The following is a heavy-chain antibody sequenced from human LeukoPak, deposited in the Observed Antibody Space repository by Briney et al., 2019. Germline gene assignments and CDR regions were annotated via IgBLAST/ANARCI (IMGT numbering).Heavy chain of an antibody. CDR1: GFTFSTYA. CDR3: VLVVASDRYFDY. CDR2: INGSGYRT. V-gene: IGHV3-64D*06. Sequence: GGSLRLSCSASGFTFSTYAMHWVRQAPGKGLEYVSVINGSGYRTYYADSVKGRFTISRDNSKNKVNLQMSSLRVEDTAVYYCVLVVASDRYFDYWGQGTLVTVSS. D-gene: IGHD2-15*01. J-gene: IGHJ4*02.